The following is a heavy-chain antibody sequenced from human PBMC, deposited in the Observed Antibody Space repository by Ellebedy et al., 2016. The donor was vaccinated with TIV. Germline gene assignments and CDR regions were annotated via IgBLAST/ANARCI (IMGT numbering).Heavy chain of an antibody. V-gene: IGHV3-21*01. CDR2: ISSSSSYI. CDR1: GFTFSSYS. CDR3: ARDRLRIVVVVAATHYYYGMDV. Sequence: GESLKISXASSGFTFSSYSMNWVRQAPGKGLEWVSSISSSSSYIYYADSVKGRFTISRDNAKNSLYLQMNSLRAEDTAVYYCARDRLRIVVVVAATHYYYGMDVWGQGTTVTVSS. J-gene: IGHJ6*02. D-gene: IGHD2-15*01.